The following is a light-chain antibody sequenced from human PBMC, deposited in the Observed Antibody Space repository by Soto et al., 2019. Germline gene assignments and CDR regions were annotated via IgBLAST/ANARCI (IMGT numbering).Light chain of an antibody. J-gene: IGLJ2*01. CDR1: SGHSSYA. Sequence: QSVLTQSPSASASLGASVQLTCTLSSGHSSYAIAWHQKQPEKGPRYLLKVNSDGSHNKGDEIPCRFSGSSSGAQRYLAISNIQSEDEADYFCQTWRTGTVVFGGGTKLTVL. V-gene: IGLV4-69*01. CDR3: QTWRTGTVV. CDR2: VNSDGSH.